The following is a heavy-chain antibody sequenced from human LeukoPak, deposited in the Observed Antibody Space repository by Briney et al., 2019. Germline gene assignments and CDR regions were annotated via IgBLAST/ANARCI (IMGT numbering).Heavy chain of an antibody. Sequence: PSETLSLTCTVSGGSISSGGYSWSWIRQPPGKGLEWIGYIYHSGSTYYNPSLKSRVTISVDRSKNQFSLKLSSVTAADTAVYYCAREDYYDSSGINWGQGTLVTVSS. CDR3: AREDYYDSSGIN. CDR2: IYHSGST. V-gene: IGHV4-30-2*01. CDR1: GGSISSGGYS. J-gene: IGHJ4*02. D-gene: IGHD3-22*01.